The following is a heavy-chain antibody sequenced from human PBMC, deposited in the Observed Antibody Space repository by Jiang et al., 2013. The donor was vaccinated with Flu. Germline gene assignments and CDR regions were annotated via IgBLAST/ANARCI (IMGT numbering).Heavy chain of an antibody. CDR1: DTFSSYA. CDR3: ARDEDDYGGRDAFDI. J-gene: IGHJ3*02. V-gene: IGHV1-69*01. CDR2: IIPIFGTA. D-gene: IGHD4-23*01. Sequence: DTFSSYAISWVRQAPGQGLEWMGGIIPIFGTANYAQKFQGRVTITADESTSTAYMELSSLRSEDTAVYYCARDEDDYGGRDAFDIWGQGTMVTVSS.